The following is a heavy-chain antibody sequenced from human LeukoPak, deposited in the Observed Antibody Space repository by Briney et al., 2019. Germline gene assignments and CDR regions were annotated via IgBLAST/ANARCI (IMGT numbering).Heavy chain of an antibody. CDR3: ASDDYGAFDI. J-gene: IGHJ3*02. CDR2: ITSSGTYI. Sequence: PGGSLRLSCATSGFTFNNYNMNWVRQAPGRALEWVSSITSSGTYIFYADSVKGRFTISRDNAKNSLYLQMNSLGPEDTAVYYCASDDYGAFDIWGQGTMVTVSS. CDR1: GFTFNNYN. D-gene: IGHD4-17*01. V-gene: IGHV3-21*01.